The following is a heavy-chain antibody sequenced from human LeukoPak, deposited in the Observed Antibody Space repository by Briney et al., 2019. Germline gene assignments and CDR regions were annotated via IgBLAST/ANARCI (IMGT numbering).Heavy chain of an antibody. Sequence: SETLSLTCAVYGGSFSGYYWSWIRQPPGKGLEWIGEINHSGSTNYNPSLKSRVTISVDTSKNQFSLKLSSVTAADTAVYYCARGPYPDYYGMDVWGQGTTVTVSS. J-gene: IGHJ6*02. CDR1: GGSFSGYY. CDR2: INHSGST. V-gene: IGHV4-34*01. CDR3: ARGPYPDYYGMDV.